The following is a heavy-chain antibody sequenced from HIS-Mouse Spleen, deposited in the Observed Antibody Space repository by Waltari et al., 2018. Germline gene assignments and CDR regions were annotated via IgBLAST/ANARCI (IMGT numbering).Heavy chain of an antibody. CDR1: GGPISSSSYE. Sequence: QLQLQESGPGLVKPSETLSLTCTVSGGPISSSSYEWGWIRQPPGKGLEWIGSIYYSGSTYYNPSLKSRVTISVDTSKNQFSLKLSSVTAADTAVYYCAREIPYSSSWYDWYFDLWGRGTLVTVSS. CDR3: AREIPYSSSWYDWYFDL. V-gene: IGHV4-39*07. CDR2: IYYSGST. J-gene: IGHJ2*01. D-gene: IGHD6-13*01.